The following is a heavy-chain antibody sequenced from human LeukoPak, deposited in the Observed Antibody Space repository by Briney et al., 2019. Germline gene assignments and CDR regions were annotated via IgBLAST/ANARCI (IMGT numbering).Heavy chain of an antibody. CDR3: ARDLRYCSGGTCWYYFDY. CDR1: GFTLSSYG. V-gene: IGHV3-33*01. D-gene: IGHD2-15*01. J-gene: IGHJ4*02. Sequence: GRSLRLSCAASGFTLSSYGMQWVRQAPGKGLEWVAIIWYDGSEKYYSDSMKGRLTMSRDNYKNTLYLQMISLRGEDTAVYYCARDLRYCSGGTCWYYFDYWGQGTLVTVSS. CDR2: IWYDGSEK.